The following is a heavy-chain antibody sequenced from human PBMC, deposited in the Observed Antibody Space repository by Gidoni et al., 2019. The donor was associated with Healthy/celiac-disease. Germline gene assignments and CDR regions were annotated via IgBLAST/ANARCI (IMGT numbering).Heavy chain of an antibody. CDR3: ARRGNRDRADY. Sequence: QVQLQQWGAGLLKPSETLSLTCAVYGGSFSGYYWSWIRQPPGKGLEWIGEINHSGSTNYNPSLKSRVTISVDTSKNQFSLKLSSVTAADTAVYYCARRGNRDRADYWGQGTLVTVSS. V-gene: IGHV4-34*01. D-gene: IGHD4-4*01. CDR1: GGSFSGYY. CDR2: INHSGST. J-gene: IGHJ4*02.